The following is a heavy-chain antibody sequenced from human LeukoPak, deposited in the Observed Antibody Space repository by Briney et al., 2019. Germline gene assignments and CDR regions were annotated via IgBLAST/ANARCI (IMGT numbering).Heavy chain of an antibody. CDR2: IKRRSEGEAT. CDR1: GFSFSDVW. CDR3: ATGDWGSGGSCHAFDI. D-gene: IGHD2-15*01. Sequence: GGALRLSCVASGFSFSDVWMTWVRRAPGKGLEWVGRIKRRSEGEATDYAAPVRDRFTISRDDSKNTLFLQMNSLKIEDTGVYYCATGDWGSGGSCHAFDIWGQGTKVTVSS. V-gene: IGHV3-15*01. J-gene: IGHJ3*02.